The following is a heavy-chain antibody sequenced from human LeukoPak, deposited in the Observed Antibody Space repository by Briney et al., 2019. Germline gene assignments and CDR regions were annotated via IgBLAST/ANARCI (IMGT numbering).Heavy chain of an antibody. J-gene: IGHJ5*02. CDR2: IKEGGNEK. Sequence: PGGSLRLSCAASGFAFGSYGMTWVRQAPGKGLEWVASIKEGGNEKYYVESVMGRFTISRDNAKNSLYLQMNSLRAEDTALYYCLQYGAGSTWGQGTLVTVSS. D-gene: IGHD3-10*01. CDR3: LQYGAGST. CDR1: GFAFGSYG. V-gene: IGHV3-7*01.